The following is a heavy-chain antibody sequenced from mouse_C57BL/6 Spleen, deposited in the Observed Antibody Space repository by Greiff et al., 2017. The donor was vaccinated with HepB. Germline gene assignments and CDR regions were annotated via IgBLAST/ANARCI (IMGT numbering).Heavy chain of an antibody. CDR1: GYTFTDYY. J-gene: IGHJ4*01. D-gene: IGHD1-1*01. Sequence: QVQLQQSGAELVKPGASVKISCKASGYTFTDYYINWVKQRPGQGLEWIGKIGPGSGSTYYNEKFKGKARLTADKSSSTAYMQLSSLTSEDSAVYFCATYGRTFYYAMDYWGQGTSVTVSS. CDR2: IGPGSGST. V-gene: IGHV1-77*01. CDR3: ATYGRTFYYAMDY.